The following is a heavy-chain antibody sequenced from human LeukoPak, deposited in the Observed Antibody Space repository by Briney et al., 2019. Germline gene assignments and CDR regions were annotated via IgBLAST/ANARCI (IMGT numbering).Heavy chain of an antibody. CDR3: ARQYAGWFDP. V-gene: IGHV3-33*01. CDR2: IWYDGSNK. Sequence: GRSLRLSCAPSGFTFSNYAMHWVRQAPGKGLEWVVVIWYDGSNKYYADSVRGRFTISRDNSKNTLYLQMDSLRAEDTAVYYCARQYAGWFDPWGQGTLVTVSS. J-gene: IGHJ5*02. CDR1: GFTFSNYA.